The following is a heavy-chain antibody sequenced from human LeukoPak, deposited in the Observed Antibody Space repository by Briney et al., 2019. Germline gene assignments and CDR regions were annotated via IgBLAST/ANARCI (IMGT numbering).Heavy chain of an antibody. D-gene: IGHD1-7*01. Sequence: GGSLRLSCAASGFTFNSYSMNWVRQAPWKALEWVSYISSSGSSIYYADSVKGRFTISRDNAENSLNLQMNSLRAEDTAVYYCARGDNWNSYYYYYMDVWGKGTTVTVFS. CDR3: ARGDNWNSYYYYYMDV. J-gene: IGHJ6*03. CDR1: GFTFNSYS. V-gene: IGHV3-48*04. CDR2: ISSSGSSI.